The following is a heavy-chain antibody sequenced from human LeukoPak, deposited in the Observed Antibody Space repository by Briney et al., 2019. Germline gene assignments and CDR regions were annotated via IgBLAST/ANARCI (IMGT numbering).Heavy chain of an antibody. CDR3: AKTYVWYYFDY. CDR1: GFTFNSYG. CDR2: ISASGDSA. D-gene: IGHD3-16*01. J-gene: IGHJ4*02. Sequence: GGSLRLSCAASGFTFNSYGMTWVRQAPGKGLEWVSTISASGDSAYYADSVKGRFTISRDNSKNTLYLQVNSLRAEDTAVYYCAKTYVWYYFDYWGQGILVTVSS. V-gene: IGHV3-23*01.